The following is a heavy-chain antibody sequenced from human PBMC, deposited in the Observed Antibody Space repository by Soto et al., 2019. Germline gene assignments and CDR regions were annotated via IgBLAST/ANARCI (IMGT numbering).Heavy chain of an antibody. V-gene: IGHV1-69*02. CDR1: GGTFSSYT. D-gene: IGHD6-13*01. Sequence: ASVKVSCKASGGTFSSYTISWVRQAPGQGLEWMGRIIPILGIANYAQKFQGRVTITADKSTSTAYMELSSLRSEDTAVYYCASPSAAGLNYEYNWFDPWGQGTLVTVSS. J-gene: IGHJ5*02. CDR2: IIPILGIA. CDR3: ASPSAAGLNYEYNWFDP.